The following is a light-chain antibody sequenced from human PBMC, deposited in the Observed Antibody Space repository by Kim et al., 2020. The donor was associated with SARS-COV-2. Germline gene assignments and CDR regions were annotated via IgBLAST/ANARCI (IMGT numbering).Light chain of an antibody. J-gene: IGKJ1*01. CDR3: QEYNKRPPWT. Sequence: EIGMTQSPATLSVSPGERATLSCRASQSVDSNLAWFQQKPGQAPRLLIYDSSTRATGIPARFSGSGSGTEFTLTISSLRSEDFAIYYCQEYNKRPPWTFGQGTKVDIK. CDR2: DSS. CDR1: QSVDSN. V-gene: IGKV3-15*01.